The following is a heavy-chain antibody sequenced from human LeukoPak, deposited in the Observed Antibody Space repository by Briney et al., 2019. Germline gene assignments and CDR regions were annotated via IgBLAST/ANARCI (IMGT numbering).Heavy chain of an antibody. CDR3: AKDYSSGWYPDAFDI. D-gene: IGHD6-19*01. Sequence: GGSLRLYCAASGFTFSSYAMSWVRQAPGKGLEWVSAISGSGGSTYYADSVKGRFTISRDNSKNTLYLQMNSLRAEDTAVYYCAKDYSSGWYPDAFDIWGQGTMVTVSS. V-gene: IGHV3-23*01. J-gene: IGHJ3*02. CDR2: ISGSGGST. CDR1: GFTFSSYA.